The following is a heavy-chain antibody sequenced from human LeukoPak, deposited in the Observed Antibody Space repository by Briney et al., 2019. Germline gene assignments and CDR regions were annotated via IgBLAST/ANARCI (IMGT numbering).Heavy chain of an antibody. J-gene: IGHJ4*02. CDR2: IDPSDSYT. V-gene: IGHV5-10-1*01. D-gene: IGHD3-16*02. CDR1: GYSFTSYW. Sequence: GESLKISCKGSGYSFTSYWISWVRQMPGKGLEWMGRIDPSDSYTNYSPSFQGHVTISADKFISTAYLQWSSLKASDTAMYYCASSFGGVIVPFDYWGQGTLVTVSS. CDR3: ASSFGGVIVPFDY.